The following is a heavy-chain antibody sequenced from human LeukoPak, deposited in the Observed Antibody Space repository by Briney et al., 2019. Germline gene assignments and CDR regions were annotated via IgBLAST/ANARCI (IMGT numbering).Heavy chain of an antibody. CDR2: ISSSSSYI. CDR1: GFTFSSHW. D-gene: IGHD2-2*01. Sequence: GGSLRLSCAGSGFTFSSHWMGWVRQAPGKGLEWVSSISSSSSYIYCADSVKGRFTISRDNAKNSPYLQMNSLRAEDTAVYYCARTTALGYCSSTSCYSGDGYWGQGTLVTVSS. J-gene: IGHJ4*02. V-gene: IGHV3-21*01. CDR3: ARTTALGYCSSTSCYSGDGY.